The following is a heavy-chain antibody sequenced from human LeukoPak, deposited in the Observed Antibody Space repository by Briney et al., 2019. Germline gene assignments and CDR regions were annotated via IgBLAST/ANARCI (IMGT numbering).Heavy chain of an antibody. J-gene: IGHJ4*02. V-gene: IGHV1-69*06. CDR1: GGTFRSYA. Sequence: SVKVSCKASGGTFRSYAISWVRQAPGQGLEWMGRIIPIFGTANYAQKFQGRVTITADKSTSTAYMELSSLRSEDTAVYYCARDREDYYDSSGYDWGQGTLVTVSS. CDR3: ARDREDYYDSSGYD. D-gene: IGHD3-22*01. CDR2: IIPIFGTA.